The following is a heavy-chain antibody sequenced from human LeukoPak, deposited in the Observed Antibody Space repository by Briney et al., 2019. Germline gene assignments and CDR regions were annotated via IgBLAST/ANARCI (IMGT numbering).Heavy chain of an antibody. D-gene: IGHD2-2*01. CDR3: ARVGSTSNPYYFDY. CDR1: GFTFSSYS. Sequence: GGSLRLSCAASGFTFSSYSMNWVRQAPGKGLEWVSYISSSGSTIYYADSVKGRFTISRDNAKNSLYLQMNSLRAEDTAVYYCARVGSTSNPYYFDYWGQGTLVTVSS. CDR2: ISSSGSTI. V-gene: IGHV3-48*04. J-gene: IGHJ4*02.